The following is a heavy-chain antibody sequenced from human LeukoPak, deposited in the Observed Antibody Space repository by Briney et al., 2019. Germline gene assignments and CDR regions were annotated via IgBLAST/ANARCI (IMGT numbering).Heavy chain of an antibody. V-gene: IGHV3-30*18. J-gene: IGHJ3*02. CDR2: ITYDGSNK. Sequence: GRSLRLSCAASGFTFSSYGMHWVRQAPGKGLEWVAVITYDGSNKYYADSVKGRFTISRGNSKNTLYLQMNSLRAEDTAVYYCAKEIRGLTMVRGVDAFDIWGQGTMVTVSS. CDR1: GFTFSSYG. D-gene: IGHD3-10*01. CDR3: AKEIRGLTMVRGVDAFDI.